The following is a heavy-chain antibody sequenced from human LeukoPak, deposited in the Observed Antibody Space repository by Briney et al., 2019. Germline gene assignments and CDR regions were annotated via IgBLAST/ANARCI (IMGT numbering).Heavy chain of an antibody. CDR3: AAFPHWLVGHDY. D-gene: IGHD6-19*01. CDR2: VSSDGSNE. J-gene: IGHJ4*02. V-gene: IGHV3-30*03. Sequence: GRSLRLSCAASGFTFSSYGMHWVRQAPGKGLEWVAVVSSDGSNEYYADSVKGRFTISRDNSKNTLYLQMNSLRAEDSAVYFCAAFPHWLVGHDYWGQGTLVTVSS. CDR1: GFTFSSYG.